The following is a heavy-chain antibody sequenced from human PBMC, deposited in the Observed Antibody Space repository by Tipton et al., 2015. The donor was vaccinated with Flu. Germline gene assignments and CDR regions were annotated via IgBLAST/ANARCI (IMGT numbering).Heavy chain of an antibody. J-gene: IGHJ4*02. D-gene: IGHD1-26*01. CDR3: ARGSYGELLYFDY. CDR1: GGSISGHY. CDR2: IYFSGST. Sequence: LRLSCSVSGGSISGHYWNWIRQPPGKGLEWIGYIYFSGSTEYNPSPRSRVTISLDTSKKHFSLNLSSVIAADTAMYYCARGSYGELLYFDYWGQGTLGIVSS. V-gene: IGHV4-59*11.